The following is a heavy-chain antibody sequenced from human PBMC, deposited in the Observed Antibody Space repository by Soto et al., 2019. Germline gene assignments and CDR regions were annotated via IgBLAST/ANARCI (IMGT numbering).Heavy chain of an antibody. D-gene: IGHD3-10*01. Sequence: QVQLQESGPGLEKPSQTLSLSCTLSGDSISSGNYYWGWIRHSPEKGLEWIAYINYSGSTYWNQSLRGRITMSVDTWKNQFSLKLRSVTAADTAVYYCARVPPGSGTYFNYYYVMDVWGQGTTVTVSS. J-gene: IGHJ6*02. CDR2: INYSGST. CDR1: GDSISSGNYY. CDR3: ARVPPGSGTYFNYYYVMDV. V-gene: IGHV4-30-4*01.